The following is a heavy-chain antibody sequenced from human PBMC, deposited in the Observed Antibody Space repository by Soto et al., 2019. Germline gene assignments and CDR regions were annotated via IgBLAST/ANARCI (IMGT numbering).Heavy chain of an antibody. D-gene: IGHD3-16*02. CDR2: ISAYNGNT. V-gene: IGHV1-18*04. J-gene: IGHJ4*02. Sequence: ASVKVSCKASGYTFTSYGISWVRQAPGQGLEWMGWISAYNGNTNYAQKLQGRVTMTTDTSTSTAYMELRSLRSDDTAVYYCARDPVWGSYRSHFDYWGQGTLVTVSS. CDR3: ARDPVWGSYRSHFDY. CDR1: GYTFTSYG.